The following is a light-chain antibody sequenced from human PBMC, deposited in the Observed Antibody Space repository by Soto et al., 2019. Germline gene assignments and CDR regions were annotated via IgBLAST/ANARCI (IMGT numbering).Light chain of an antibody. CDR2: DVS. Sequence: GPAQPASGSGSPGQSITISCTGTSSDVGGYNYVSWYQQHPGKAPKLMIYDVSNRPSGVSNRFSGSKSGNTASLTISGLQAEDEADYYCSSYTSSSTPYVFGTGTKVTVL. CDR3: SSYTSSSTPYV. V-gene: IGLV2-14*01. CDR1: SSDVGGYNY. J-gene: IGLJ1*01.